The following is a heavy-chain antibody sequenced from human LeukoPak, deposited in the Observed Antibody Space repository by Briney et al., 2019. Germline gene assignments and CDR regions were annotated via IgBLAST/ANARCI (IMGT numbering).Heavy chain of an antibody. CDR1: GFTVSSNY. D-gene: IGHD6-19*01. CDR2: IYSGGST. J-gene: IGHJ4*01. Sequence: GGSLRLSCADSGFTVSSNYMSWVRQAPGKGLEWVSVIYSGGSTYYADSVKGRFTISRHNSKNTLYLQMNSLRAEDTAVYYCARDGGESSGWNYFDYWGQRRLVTVSS. CDR3: ARDGGESSGWNYFDY. V-gene: IGHV3-53*04.